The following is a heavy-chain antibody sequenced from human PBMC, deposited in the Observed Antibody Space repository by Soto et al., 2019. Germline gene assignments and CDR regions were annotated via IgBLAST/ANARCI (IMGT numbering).Heavy chain of an antibody. CDR2: INAGNGNT. V-gene: IGHV1-3*01. Sequence: QVQLVQSGAEVKKPGASVKVSCKASGYTFTSYAMHWVRQAPGQRLEWMGWINAGNGNTKYSQKFQGRVTITRDTSASTAYMELSSQRSEDTAVYYCARDTRLRCGSLSYGMDGWGQGTTVTVSS. CDR3: ARDTRLRCGSLSYGMDG. CDR1: GYTFTSYA. J-gene: IGHJ6*02. D-gene: IGHD1-26*01.